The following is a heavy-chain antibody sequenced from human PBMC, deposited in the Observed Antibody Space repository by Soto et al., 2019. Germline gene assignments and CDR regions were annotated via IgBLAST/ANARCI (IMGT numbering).Heavy chain of an antibody. CDR2: ISTYNGNT. V-gene: IGHV1-18*01. D-gene: IGHD3-22*01. Sequence: QVPLVQSGAEVKKPGASVKVSCKASGYTFTTYGMSWVRQAPGQGLDWMGWISTYNGNTKYAERLQGRVTMTTDTTTSTAYMELRSLRSDDTAVYYCARRPTDYYDNSGNYFLDYWGQGTLVTVSS. CDR3: ARRPTDYYDNSGNYFLDY. CDR1: GYTFTTYG. J-gene: IGHJ4*02.